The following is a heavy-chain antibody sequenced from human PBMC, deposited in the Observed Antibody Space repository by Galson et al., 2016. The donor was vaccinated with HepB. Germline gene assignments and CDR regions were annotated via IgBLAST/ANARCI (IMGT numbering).Heavy chain of an antibody. CDR1: GGSISSGGYY. CDR3: ARAGFYDFWSGYYTEVYGMDV. V-gene: IGHV4-31*03. CDR2: IYYSGST. J-gene: IGHJ6*02. D-gene: IGHD3-3*01. Sequence: LSLTCTVSGGSISSGGYYWSWIRQHPGKGLEWIGYIYYSGSTYYNPSLKSRVTISVDTSKNQFSLKLSSVTAADTAVYYCARAGFYDFWSGYYTEVYGMDVWGQGTTVTVSS.